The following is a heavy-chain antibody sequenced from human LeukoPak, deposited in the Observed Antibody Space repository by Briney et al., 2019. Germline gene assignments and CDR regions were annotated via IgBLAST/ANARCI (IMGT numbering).Heavy chain of an antibody. J-gene: IGHJ5*02. D-gene: IGHD6-13*01. CDR3: ALRLAAAAGAWFDP. CDR1: GGSISSGDYY. Sequence: PSETLSLTCTVSGGSISSGDYYWSWIRQPPGKGLEWIGYIYYSGSTYYNPSLKSRVTISVDTSKNQFSLKLSSVTAADTAVYYCALRLAAAAGAWFDPWGQGTLVTVSS. V-gene: IGHV4-30-4*08. CDR2: IYYSGST.